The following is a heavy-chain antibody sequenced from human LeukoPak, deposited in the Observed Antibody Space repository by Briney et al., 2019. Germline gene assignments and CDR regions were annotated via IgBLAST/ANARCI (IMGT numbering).Heavy chain of an antibody. V-gene: IGHV4-59*01. CDR1: GGSISGYY. Sequence: SETLSLTCTVSGGSISGYYWSWIRQPPGKGLEWIGYIYYSGRTNYNPSLKSRVTMSVDSSKNQFSLRLTSVTAADTAVYYCARAAPRYFDYWGQGTLVTVSS. CDR3: ARAAPRYFDY. J-gene: IGHJ4*02. CDR2: IYYSGRT.